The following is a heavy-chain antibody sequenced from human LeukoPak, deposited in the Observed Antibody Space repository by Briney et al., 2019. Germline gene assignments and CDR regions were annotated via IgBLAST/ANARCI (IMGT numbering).Heavy chain of an antibody. CDR3: ARGGIQVSGIDEFDY. D-gene: IGHD6-19*01. J-gene: IGHJ4*02. CDR1: GFTFIDYD. V-gene: IGHV3-13*01. CDR2: IGIRGDT. Sequence: PGGSLRLSCAASGFTFIDYDMHWVRQVIGKGLEWVAAIGIRGDTHYSGSVKGRFTISRENAESSLYLQMNSLRAEDTAVYYCARGGIQVSGIDEFDYWGQGTLFTVSS.